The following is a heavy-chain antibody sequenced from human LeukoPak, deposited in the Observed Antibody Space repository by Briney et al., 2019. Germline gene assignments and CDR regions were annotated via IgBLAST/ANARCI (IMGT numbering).Heavy chain of an antibody. CDR2: IIPIFGTA. Sequence: ASVKVSCKASGYTFTSYAISWVRQAPGQGLEWMGGIIPIFGTANYAQKFQGRVTITADKSTSTAYMELSSLRSEDTAVYYCARGGTTFYYYYYYMDVWGKGTTVTVSS. V-gene: IGHV1-69*06. CDR1: GYTFTSYA. J-gene: IGHJ6*03. CDR3: ARGGTTFYYYYYYMDV. D-gene: IGHD3-16*01.